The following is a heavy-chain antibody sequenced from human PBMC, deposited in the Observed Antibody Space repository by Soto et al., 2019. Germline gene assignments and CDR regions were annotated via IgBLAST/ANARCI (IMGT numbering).Heavy chain of an antibody. CDR2: ISSSSSYI. Sequence: GGSLRLSCAASGFTFSSYSMNWVRQAPGKGLEWVSSISSSSSYIYYADSVKGRFTISRENAKNSLYLQMNSLRAEDTAVYYCARDYTISHYMDVWGKGTTVTVSS. V-gene: IGHV3-21*01. D-gene: IGHD3-9*01. CDR1: GFTFSSYS. J-gene: IGHJ6*03. CDR3: ARDYTISHYMDV.